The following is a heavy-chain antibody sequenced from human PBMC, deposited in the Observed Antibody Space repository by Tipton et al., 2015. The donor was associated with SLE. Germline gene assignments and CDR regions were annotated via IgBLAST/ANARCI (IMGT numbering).Heavy chain of an antibody. Sequence: SLRLSCAASGLTFGSLWMTWVRQAPGKGLEWIGNIYHSGSTYYNPSLKSRVTMSVDTSKNQFSLKLTSVTAADTAVYYCARLESASSFLPPIPDYWGQGTLVTVSS. D-gene: IGHD3-3*01. V-gene: IGHV4-4*02. CDR1: GLTFGSLW. CDR3: ARLESASSFLPPIPDY. J-gene: IGHJ4*02. CDR2: IYHSGST.